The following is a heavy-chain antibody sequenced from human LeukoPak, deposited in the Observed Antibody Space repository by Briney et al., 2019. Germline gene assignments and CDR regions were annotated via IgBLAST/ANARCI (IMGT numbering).Heavy chain of an antibody. CDR1: GFTFSSYG. V-gene: IGHV3-23*01. Sequence: AGGSLRLSCAASGFTFSSYGMSWVRQAPGKGLEWVSAISGSGGSTYYADSVKGRFTISRDNSKNTLYLQMNSLRAEDTAVYYCAKDQNLGSGLEVWDYWGQGTLVTVSS. CDR2: ISGSGGST. J-gene: IGHJ4*02. D-gene: IGHD3-10*01. CDR3: AKDQNLGSGLEVWDY.